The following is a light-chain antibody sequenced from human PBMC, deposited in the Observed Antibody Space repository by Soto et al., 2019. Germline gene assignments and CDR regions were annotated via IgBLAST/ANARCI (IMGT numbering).Light chain of an antibody. CDR3: SSFTNSATVV. CDR2: GVS. CDR1: SSDVGSYDY. Sequence: QSALTQPGSVSGSPGQSITISCAGTSSDVGSYDYVSWYQQYPGEVPKLIIYGVSNRPSGISYRFSGSKSDNTASLTISGLQAEDEADYYCSSFTNSATVVFGGGTKLTVL. J-gene: IGLJ2*01. V-gene: IGLV2-14*03.